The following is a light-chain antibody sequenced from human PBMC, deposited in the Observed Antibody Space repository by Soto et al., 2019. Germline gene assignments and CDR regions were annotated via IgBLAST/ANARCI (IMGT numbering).Light chain of an antibody. V-gene: IGKV3-15*01. CDR2: GAS. CDR3: HQYNNWPPLT. CDR1: QSVSSN. J-gene: IGKJ4*01. Sequence: EIVMTQSPATLSVSPGERATLSCRASQSVSSNLAWYQQKPGQAPRLLIYGASNRATGIPARFSGSGSGTDFTLTISSLQSEDFAVYYCHQYNNWPPLTFGGGTKVEIK.